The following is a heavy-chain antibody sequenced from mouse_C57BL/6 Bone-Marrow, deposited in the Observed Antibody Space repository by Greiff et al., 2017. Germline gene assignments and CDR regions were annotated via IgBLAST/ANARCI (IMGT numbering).Heavy chain of an antibody. CDR1: GFSFNTYA. V-gene: IGHV10-1*01. Sequence: DVMLVESGGGLVQPKGSLKLSCAASGFSFNTYAMNWVRQAPGKGLEWVARIRSKSNNYATYYADSVKDRFTISRDDSESMLYLQMNNLKTEDTAMYYCVRHAVLRYMDYWGQGTSVTVSS. CDR2: IRSKSNNYAT. D-gene: IGHD1-1*01. J-gene: IGHJ4*01. CDR3: VRHAVLRYMDY.